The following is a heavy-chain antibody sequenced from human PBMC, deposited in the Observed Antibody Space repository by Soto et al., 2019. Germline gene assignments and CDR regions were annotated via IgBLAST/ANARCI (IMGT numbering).Heavy chain of an antibody. J-gene: IGHJ6*03. CDR1: GFTFSSYW. CDR2: INSDGSST. CDR3: ATQATYYYYYMDV. Sequence: GGSLRLSCAASGFTFSSYWMHWVRQAPGKGLVWVSRINSDGSSTSYADSVKGRFTISRDNAKNTLYLQMNSLRAEDTAVYYCATQATYYYYYMDVWGKGTTVTVSS. V-gene: IGHV3-74*01.